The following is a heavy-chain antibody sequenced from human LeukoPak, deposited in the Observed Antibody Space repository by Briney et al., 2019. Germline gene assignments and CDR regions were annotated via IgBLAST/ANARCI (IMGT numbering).Heavy chain of an antibody. CDR1: GFTFSRNA. D-gene: IGHD2-2*01. CDR2: LSGSGGDT. V-gene: IGHV3-23*01. CDR3: AKDPYGTRYFDY. Sequence: GGSLRLSCVASGFTFSRNAMSWVRQAPGKGLEWVSSLSGSGGDTYYADSVKGPFTISRDNSKNTVYLQMNSLKAEDTAVYYCAKDPYGTRYFDYWGQGTLVTVSS. J-gene: IGHJ4*02.